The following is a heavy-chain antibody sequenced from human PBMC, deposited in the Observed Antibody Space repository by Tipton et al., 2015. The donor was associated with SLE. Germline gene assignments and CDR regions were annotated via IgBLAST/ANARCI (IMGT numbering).Heavy chain of an antibody. CDR3: ARVGEGYFDL. CDR2: IFTSGST. J-gene: IGHJ2*01. V-gene: IGHV4-61*05. D-gene: IGHD3-16*01. Sequence: TLSLTCTVSGGSISSSSYYGGWIRQPPGKGLGWIGYIFTSGSTNYNPSLKSRVTISVDTSKNQFSLKLGSVTAADTAVYYCARVGEGYFDLWGRGTLVTVSS. CDR1: GGSISSSSYY.